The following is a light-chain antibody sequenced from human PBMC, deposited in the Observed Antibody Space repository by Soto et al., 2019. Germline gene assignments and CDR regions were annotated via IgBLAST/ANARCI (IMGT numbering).Light chain of an antibody. CDR2: GAS. CDR1: QSVSSNY. CDR3: HQYGISPPRT. V-gene: IGKV3-20*01. J-gene: IGKJ1*01. Sequence: IVLTQSPGTLSLSPGERATFPCRASQSVSSNYLAWYQQKPGQAPRLLIYGASSRATGIPDRFSGSGSGTDFTLTIGRLEPEDFAVYYCHQYGISPPRTFGQGTKVDIK.